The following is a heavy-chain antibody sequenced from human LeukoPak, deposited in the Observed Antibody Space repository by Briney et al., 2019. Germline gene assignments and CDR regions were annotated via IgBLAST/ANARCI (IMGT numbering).Heavy chain of an antibody. CDR2: ISSSSYI. D-gene: IGHD3-16*01. CDR1: GFTSSSYS. V-gene: IGHV3-21*01. J-gene: IGHJ4*02. Sequence: GGSLRLSCAASGFTSSSYSMNWVRQAPGKGLEWVSSISSSSYIYYADSVKGRFTISRDNAKNSLYLQMNSLRAEDTAVYYCARERQVLSGYFDYWGQGTLVTVSS. CDR3: ARERQVLSGYFDY.